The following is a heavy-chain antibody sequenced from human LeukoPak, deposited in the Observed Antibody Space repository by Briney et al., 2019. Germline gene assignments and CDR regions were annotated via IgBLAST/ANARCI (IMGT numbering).Heavy chain of an antibody. Sequence: SETLSLTCAVYGGSFSGYYWSWIRQPPGKGLEWIGEINHSGSTNYNPSLKSRVTISVDTSENQFSLKLSSVTAADTAVYYCARKGGSVAALYYFDYWGQGTLVTVSS. D-gene: IGHD1-26*01. CDR2: INHSGST. J-gene: IGHJ4*02. CDR1: GGSFSGYY. V-gene: IGHV4-34*01. CDR3: ARKGGSVAALYYFDY.